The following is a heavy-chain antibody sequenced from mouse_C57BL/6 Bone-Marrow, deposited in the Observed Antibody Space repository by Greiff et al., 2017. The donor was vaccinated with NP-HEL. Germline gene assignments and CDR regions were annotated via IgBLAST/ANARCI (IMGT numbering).Heavy chain of an antibody. Sequence: EVQLQQSGPVLVKPGASVKMSCKASGYTFTDYYMNWVKQSHGKSLEWIGVINPYNGGTSYNQKFKGKATLTVDKSSSTAYMELNSLTSEDSAFYYCARHPYYYGSSYWYFDVWGTGTTVTVSS. V-gene: IGHV1-19*01. J-gene: IGHJ1*03. D-gene: IGHD1-1*01. CDR3: ARHPYYYGSSYWYFDV. CDR2: INPYNGGT. CDR1: GYTFTDYY.